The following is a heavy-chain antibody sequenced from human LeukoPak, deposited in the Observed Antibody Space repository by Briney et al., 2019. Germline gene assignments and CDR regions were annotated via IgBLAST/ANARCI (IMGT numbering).Heavy chain of an antibody. V-gene: IGHV4-30-2*01. CDR2: IYHSGST. Sequence: PSETLSLTCTVSGGSISSGGYYWSWIRQPPGKGLEWIGYIYHSGSTYYNPSLKSRVTISVDRSKNQFSLKLSSMTAADTAVYYCASNGHGHAFDIWGQGTMVTVSS. J-gene: IGHJ3*02. CDR1: GGSISSGGYY. CDR3: ASNGHGHAFDI.